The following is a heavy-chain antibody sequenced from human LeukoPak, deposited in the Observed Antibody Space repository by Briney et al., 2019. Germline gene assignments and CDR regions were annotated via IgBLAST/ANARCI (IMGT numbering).Heavy chain of an antibody. CDR2: VYYSGST. J-gene: IGHJ4*02. CDR1: GGSITSYY. Sequence: RTSETLSLTCTFSGGSITSYYWSWIRQPPGKGLEWIGYVYYSGSTNYNPSLKSRVTISVDTSKNQFSLKLRSVTAADTAVYYCARAYGSYYGYWGQGTLVTVSS. D-gene: IGHD1-26*01. CDR3: ARAYGSYYGY. V-gene: IGHV4-59*01.